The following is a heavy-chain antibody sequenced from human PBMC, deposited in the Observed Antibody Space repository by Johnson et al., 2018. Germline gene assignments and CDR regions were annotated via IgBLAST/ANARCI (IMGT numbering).Heavy chain of an antibody. Sequence: QVQLQESGPGLVKPSETLSLTCTVSGGSISSYYWSWIRQPPGKGLEWIGYIYYSGSTNHNPSLKSRVTISVDTSKNQFSLKLRSVTAADTAVYYCATSKRITICGVVPPPCDPWGQGTLVTVSS. CDR1: GGSISSYY. CDR2: IYYSGST. J-gene: IGHJ5*02. V-gene: IGHV4-59*01. D-gene: IGHD3-3*01. CDR3: ATSKRITICGVVPPPCDP.